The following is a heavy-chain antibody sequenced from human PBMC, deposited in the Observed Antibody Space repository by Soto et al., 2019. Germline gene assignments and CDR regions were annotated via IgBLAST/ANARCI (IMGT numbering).Heavy chain of an antibody. CDR3: ASRAGLVGEAVRMSDY. V-gene: IGHV3-33*01. CDR1: GFAFSSYG. J-gene: IGHJ4*02. D-gene: IGHD6-6*01. CDR2: IWYDGSNK. Sequence: QVQLVESGVCVVQPGRSLTLSCATSGFAFSSYGMHWVRQAPGKGLEWVAIIWYDGSNKYYTDSVKGRFTISRDNSNSTLYLQMNSLAAEDTAVYYCASRAGLVGEAVRMSDYWGQGTLVTVSS.